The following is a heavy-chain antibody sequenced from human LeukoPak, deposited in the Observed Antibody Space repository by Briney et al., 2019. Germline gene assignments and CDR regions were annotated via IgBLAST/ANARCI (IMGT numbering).Heavy chain of an antibody. V-gene: IGHV3-21*01. J-gene: IGHJ4*02. D-gene: IGHD2/OR15-2a*01. CDR2: ITSSSSYI. Sequence: GGSLRLSCAASGFTFSTYSMNWVRQAPGKGLAWVSSITSSSSYIYYADSVKGRFTISRDNAKNSLYLQMNSLTADDTALYYCASLSTSPSIGDYWGQGTLVTVSS. CDR1: GFTFSTYS. CDR3: ASLSTSPSIGDY.